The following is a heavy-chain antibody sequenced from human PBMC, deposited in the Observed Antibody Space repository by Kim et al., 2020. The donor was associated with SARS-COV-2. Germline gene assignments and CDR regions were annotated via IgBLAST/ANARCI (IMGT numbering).Heavy chain of an antibody. CDR2: IKPDSGDT. J-gene: IGHJ6*02. V-gene: IGHV1-2*06. D-gene: IGHD1-26*01. Sequence: ASVKVSCKASGYILTGYYMHWVRQAPGQGLEWMGRIKPDSGDTTYAQKFRGRITMTRDTSISTAYVELSSLVSDDTAVYYCARDVRAVSTTGYGLDVWGQGTTVTVSS. CDR3: ARDVRAVSTTGYGLDV. CDR1: GYILTGYY.